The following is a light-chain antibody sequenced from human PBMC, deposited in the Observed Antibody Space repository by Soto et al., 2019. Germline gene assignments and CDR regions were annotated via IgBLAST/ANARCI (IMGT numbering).Light chain of an antibody. CDR3: QQYYSYPPGLT. Sequence: AIRMTQSPSSFSASTGDRVTITCRASQGISSYLAWYQQKPGKAPKLLIYAASTLQSGVPSRFSGSGSGTDFPLTISCLQSEDFATYYCQQYYSYPPGLTFGGGTKVEIK. CDR2: AAS. J-gene: IGKJ4*01. CDR1: QGISSY. V-gene: IGKV1-8*01.